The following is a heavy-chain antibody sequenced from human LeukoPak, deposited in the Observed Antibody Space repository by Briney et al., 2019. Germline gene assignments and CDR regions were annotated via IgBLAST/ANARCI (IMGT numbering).Heavy chain of an antibody. V-gene: IGHV4-59*01. D-gene: IGHD5-24*01. Sequence: SETLSLTCTVSGGSISSYYWSWIRQPPGKGLEWIGHIYDSGSTIHNPSLKSRVTISVDTSKNQFSLKLSSVTAADTAVYYCARGDGTTSLYDIWGQGTMVTVSS. J-gene: IGHJ3*02. CDR2: IYDSGST. CDR3: ARGDGTTSLYDI. CDR1: GGSISSYY.